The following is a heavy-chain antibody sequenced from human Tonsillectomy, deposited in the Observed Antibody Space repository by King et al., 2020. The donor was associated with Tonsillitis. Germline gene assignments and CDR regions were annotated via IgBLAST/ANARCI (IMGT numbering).Heavy chain of an antibody. D-gene: IGHD3-10*01. Sequence: QLQESGPGLVKPSGTLSLTCAVSGGSISSSNWWNWVRQPPGKGLEWIGEIHHSGSTNYNPSLKSRVTISVDKSKNQFSLKLSSVTAADTAVYYCERSGGYYYGSGSHYNFFDYWGQGTLVTVSS. V-gene: IGHV4-4*02. CDR3: ERSGGYYYGSGSHYNFFDY. J-gene: IGHJ4*02. CDR1: GGSISSSNW. CDR2: IHHSGST.